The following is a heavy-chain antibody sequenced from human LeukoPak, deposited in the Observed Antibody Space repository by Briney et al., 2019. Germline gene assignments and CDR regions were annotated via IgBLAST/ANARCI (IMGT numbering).Heavy chain of an antibody. Sequence: GGSLRLSCAASGFTLSGSWMHWVRQAPGQGLVWVSRINTDGTTINYADSMKGRFTISRDNAKNTLYLQMHSLTAEDTAVYYCATAGNYRFDYWGQGILVTVSS. J-gene: IGHJ4*02. CDR2: INTDGTTI. D-gene: IGHD5-24*01. V-gene: IGHV3-74*01. CDR3: ATAGNYRFDY. CDR1: GFTLSGSW.